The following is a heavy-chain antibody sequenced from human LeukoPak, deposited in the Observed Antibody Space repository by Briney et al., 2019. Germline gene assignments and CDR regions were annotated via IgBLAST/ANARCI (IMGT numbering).Heavy chain of an antibody. CDR1: GFTFSSYN. J-gene: IGHJ6*03. Sequence: PGGSLRLSCAASGFTFSSYNMNWVRQAPGKGLEWVSSITSSSSYIYYADSVKGRFTISRDNAKNSLYLQINSLRAEDTAVYYCARDPYSGGYGDYYYYYMDVWGKGTTVTISS. D-gene: IGHD1-26*01. CDR3: ARDPYSGGYGDYYYYYMDV. V-gene: IGHV3-21*01. CDR2: ITSSSSYI.